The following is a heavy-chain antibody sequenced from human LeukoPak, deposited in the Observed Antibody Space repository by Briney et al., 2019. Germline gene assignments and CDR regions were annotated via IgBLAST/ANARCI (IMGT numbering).Heavy chain of an antibody. V-gene: IGHV1-18*01. Sequence: ASVKVSCKASGYTFTSYGISWVRQAPGQGLEWMGWISAYNGNTNYAQKLQGRVTMTTDTSTSTAYMELRSLRSDDTAVYYCARDTRELLFWFTTQHAWFDPWGQGTLVTVSS. CDR2: ISAYNGNT. CDR3: ARDTRELLFWFTTQHAWFDP. J-gene: IGHJ5*02. D-gene: IGHD1-26*01. CDR1: GYTFTSYG.